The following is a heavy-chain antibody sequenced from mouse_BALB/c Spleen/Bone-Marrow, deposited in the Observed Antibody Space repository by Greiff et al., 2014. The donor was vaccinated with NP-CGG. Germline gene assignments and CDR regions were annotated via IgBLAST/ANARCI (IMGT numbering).Heavy chain of an antibody. J-gene: IGHJ4*01. CDR1: GYTFTGYW. CDR2: INPSNGRI. Sequence: VQLQQSGAELVKPGASVKLSCKASGYTFTGYWMHWVKQRPGQGLEWIGGINPSNGRINYEEKFKSKDKLTVDKSSSTTYMQLNSLTSEDSAIFYYARLIFGSGYIVDFWGQGTSVTVSS. V-gene: IGHV1S81*02. CDR3: ARLIFGSGYIVDF. D-gene: IGHD1-1*01.